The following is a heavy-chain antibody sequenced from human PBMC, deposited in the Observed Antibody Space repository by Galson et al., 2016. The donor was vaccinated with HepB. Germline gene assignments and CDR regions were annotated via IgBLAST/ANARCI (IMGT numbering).Heavy chain of an antibody. CDR1: GFSLITGGEA. CDR2: IYWDNDK. V-gene: IGHV2-5*02. Sequence: PALVKPTQTLTLTCAFSGFSLITGGEAVAWIRQPPGKALEWLALIYWDNDKRYNTSLKSRLAINKDPSQNQVVLTMTNMDPADTATYYCAHTAWGYYYGLDVWGQGTTVTVSS. D-gene: IGHD7-27*01. CDR3: AHTAWGYYYGLDV. J-gene: IGHJ6*02.